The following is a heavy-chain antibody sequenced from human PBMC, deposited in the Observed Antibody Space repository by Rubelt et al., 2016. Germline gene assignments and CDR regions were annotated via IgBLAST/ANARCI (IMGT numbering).Heavy chain of an antibody. CDR1: GGSITSNNW. CDR2: IYYFGTT. CDR3: ARAKAIFGVVIIPVTGMDV. D-gene: IGHD3-3*01. Sequence: QVQLQESGPGLVKPSGTLSLTCAVSGGSITSNNWWSWVRQSPGKGLEWIGSIYYFGTTFYNPSLKSRVTISVDTSKNQFSLRLSSVTAADTSVYYCARAKAIFGVVIIPVTGMDVWGQGTTVTVSS. J-gene: IGHJ6*02. V-gene: IGHV4-4*02.